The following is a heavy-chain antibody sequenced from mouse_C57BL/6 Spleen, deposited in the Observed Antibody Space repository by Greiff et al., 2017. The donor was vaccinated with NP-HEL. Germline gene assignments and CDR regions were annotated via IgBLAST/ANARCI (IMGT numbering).Heavy chain of an antibody. CDR2: ISGGGNT. CDR1: GFTFSSYT. CDR3: ARPLYDYDWFAY. J-gene: IGHJ3*01. D-gene: IGHD2-4*01. Sequence: EVQGVESGGGLVKPGGSLKLSCAASGFTFSSYTMSWVRQTPEKRLEWVATISGGGNTYYPDSVKGRFTISRDNAKNTLYLQMSSLRSEDTALYYCARPLYDYDWFAYWGQGTLVTVSA. V-gene: IGHV5-9*01.